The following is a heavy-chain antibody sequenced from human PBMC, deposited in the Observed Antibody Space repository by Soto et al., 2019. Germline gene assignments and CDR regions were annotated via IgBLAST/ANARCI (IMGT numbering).Heavy chain of an antibody. J-gene: IGHJ4*02. CDR2: INSDGSST. V-gene: IGHV3-74*01. CDR1: GFTFSSYW. CDR3: ARGRRYYDSSAVGY. D-gene: IGHD3-22*01. Sequence: LRLSFAASGFTFSSYWMHWVRQAPGKGLLWVSRINSDGSSTSYADSVKGRFTIYRDNAKNTLYLQMNSLGAEDTAVYYCARGRRYYDSSAVGYWGQESLVTVSS.